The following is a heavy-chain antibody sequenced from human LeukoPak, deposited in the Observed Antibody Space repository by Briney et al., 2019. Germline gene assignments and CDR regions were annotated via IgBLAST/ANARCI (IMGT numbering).Heavy chain of an antibody. CDR1: GITLSSDS. CDR3: ARDMDLDIVVVVAATALDY. V-gene: IGHV3-21*01. Sequence: GGPRRSSGAASGITLSSDSRRGGREAPGRGLWGASSISSSSSYIYYADSVKGRFTMSRDNAKNSLYLQMNSLRAEDTAVYYCARDMDLDIVVVVAATALDYWGQGTLVTVSS. CDR2: ISSSSSYI. J-gene: IGHJ4*02. D-gene: IGHD2-15*01.